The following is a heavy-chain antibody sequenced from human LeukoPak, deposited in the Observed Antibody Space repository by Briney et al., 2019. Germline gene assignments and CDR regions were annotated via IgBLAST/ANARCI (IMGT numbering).Heavy chain of an antibody. CDR2: ISSSGTYI. Sequence: GGSLRLSCAASGFTFSNYSMHWVRQAPWKGLEWVSSISSSGTYIYYADSVKGRFTISRDNAKNSVHLQMNSLRAEDTAVYYCARDQGGSGGNWGQGTLVTVSS. D-gene: IGHD3-10*01. CDR1: GFTFSNYS. V-gene: IGHV3-21*01. J-gene: IGHJ4*02. CDR3: ARDQGGSGGN.